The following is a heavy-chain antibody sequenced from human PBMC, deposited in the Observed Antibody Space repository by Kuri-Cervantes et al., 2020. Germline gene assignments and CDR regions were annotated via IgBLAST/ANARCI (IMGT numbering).Heavy chain of an antibody. D-gene: IGHD3-22*01. CDR2: LSGSGRNT. CDR1: GFTLSSYA. J-gene: IGHJ4*02. V-gene: IGHV3-23*01. CDR3: ARDSMPYYYYDSSGYDY. Sequence: GGSLRLSCAASGFTLSSYAMSWVRQAPGKGLEWVSTLSGSGRNTYYADSVKGRFTISRDNSKNTLYLQMNSLRAEDTAVYYCARDSMPYYYYDSSGYDYWGQGTLVTVSS.